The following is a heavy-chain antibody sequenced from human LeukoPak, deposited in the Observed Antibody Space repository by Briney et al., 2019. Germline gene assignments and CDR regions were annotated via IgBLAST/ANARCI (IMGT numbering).Heavy chain of an antibody. V-gene: IGHV3-13*01. Sequence: GGSLRLSCAASGFTFSSCDMHWVRQATGKGLEWVSAIGTAGDTYYPGSVKGRFTISRENAKNSLYLQMNSLRAGDTAVYYCARGYSSSWPPYYYYGMDVWGQGTTVTVSS. CDR3: ARGYSSSWPPYYYYGMDV. CDR1: GFTFSSCD. CDR2: IGTAGDT. J-gene: IGHJ6*02. D-gene: IGHD6-13*01.